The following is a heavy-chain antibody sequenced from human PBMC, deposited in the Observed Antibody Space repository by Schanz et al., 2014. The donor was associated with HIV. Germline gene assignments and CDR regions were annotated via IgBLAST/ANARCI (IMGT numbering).Heavy chain of an antibody. D-gene: IGHD3-22*01. CDR1: GFTFSDYY. V-gene: IGHV3-11*01. CDR3: AGGMIVDYGMDV. CDR2: ISSSGRPR. J-gene: IGHJ6*02. Sequence: QVQLVESGGGLVKPGGSLRLSCAVSGFTFSDYYMSWIRQAPGKGLEWVSYISSSGRPRYYADSVKGRFTISRDNAKNSMYLQMNGLGAEDTAVYYCAGGMIVDYGMDVWGQGTTVTVSS.